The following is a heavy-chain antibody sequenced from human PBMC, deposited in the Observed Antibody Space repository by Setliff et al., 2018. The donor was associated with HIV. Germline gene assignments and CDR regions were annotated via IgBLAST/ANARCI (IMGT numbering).Heavy chain of an antibody. D-gene: IGHD1-26*01. CDR2: ILPTSGGT. CDR1: GYSFTSYH. CDR3: TRVRYGGTYDAFGV. V-gene: IGHV1-46*03. J-gene: IGHJ3*01. Sequence: GASVKVSCKASGYSFTSYHIHWVRQAPGQGLEWMGRILPTSGGTLYAQKFQDRISLIRDTSTKTVYMELSSLRPEDTAVYYCTRVRYGGTYDAFGVWGQGTMVTVSS.